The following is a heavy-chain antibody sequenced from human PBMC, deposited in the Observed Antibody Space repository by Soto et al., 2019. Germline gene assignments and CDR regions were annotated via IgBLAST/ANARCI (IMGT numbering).Heavy chain of an antibody. J-gene: IGHJ5*02. CDR2: IYYSGST. Sequence: SETLSLTCTVSGGSVSSGSYYWSWIRQPPGKGLEWIGYIYYSGSTYYNPSLKGRVTISVDRSKNQFSLKLSSVTAADTAVYYCARAGGSCYSEECWDWFDPWGQGTLVTVSS. CDR1: GGSVSSGSYY. V-gene: IGHV4-61*01. CDR3: ARAGGSCYSEECWDWFDP. D-gene: IGHD2-15*01.